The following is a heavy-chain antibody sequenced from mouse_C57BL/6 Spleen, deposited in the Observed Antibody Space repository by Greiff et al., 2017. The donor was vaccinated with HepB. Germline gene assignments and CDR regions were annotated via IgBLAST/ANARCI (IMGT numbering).Heavy chain of an antibody. CDR2: IDPANGNT. CDR1: GFNIKNTY. Sequence: EVKLVESVAELVRPGASVKLSCTASGFNIKNTYMHWVKQRPEQGLEWIGRIDPANGNTKYAPKFQGKATITADTSSNTAYLQLSSLTSEDTAIYYCARSMITQAWFAYWGQGTLVTVSA. D-gene: IGHD2-4*01. J-gene: IGHJ3*01. CDR3: ARSMITQAWFAY. V-gene: IGHV14-3*01.